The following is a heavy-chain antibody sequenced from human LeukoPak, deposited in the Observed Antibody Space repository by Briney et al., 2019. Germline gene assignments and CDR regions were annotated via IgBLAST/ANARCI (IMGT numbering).Heavy chain of an antibody. D-gene: IGHD6-19*01. J-gene: IGHJ6*02. Sequence: GGSLRLSCAASGFTVSSNYMSWVRQAPGEGLEWVSVIYSGGSTYYADSVKGRFTISRHNSKNTLYLQMNGLRAEDTAVYYCARGPGTVEMAVNYYCGMDVWGQGTTVTVSS. CDR1: GFTVSSNY. V-gene: IGHV3-53*04. CDR3: ARGPGTVEMAVNYYCGMDV. CDR2: IYSGGST.